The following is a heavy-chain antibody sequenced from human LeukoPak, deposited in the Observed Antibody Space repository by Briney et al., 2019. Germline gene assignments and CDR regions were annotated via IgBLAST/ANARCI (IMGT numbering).Heavy chain of an antibody. D-gene: IGHD1-26*01. J-gene: IGHJ4*02. V-gene: IGHV4-30-4*01. CDR3: ARVMVGATSYVDY. Sequence: SQTLSLTCTVSGGSISSCDYYWSWLRQPPRKGLEWIGYIYYSGSTYYNPSLKSRVTISVDTSKNQFSLKLSSVTAADTAVYYCARVMVGATSYVDYWGQGTLVTVSS. CDR2: IYYSGST. CDR1: GGSISSCDYY.